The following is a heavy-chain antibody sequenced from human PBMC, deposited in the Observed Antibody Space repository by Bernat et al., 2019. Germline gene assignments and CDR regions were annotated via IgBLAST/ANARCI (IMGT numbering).Heavy chain of an antibody. V-gene: IGHV3-49*04. CDR1: GFTFGDYA. CDR3: TREWAFDI. Sequence: EVQLVESGGGLVQPGRSLRLSCTASGFTFGDYAMSWVRQAPGKGLEWVGFIRSKAYGGTTEYAASVTGRFTISRDDSKSIAYLQMNSLKTEDTAVYSCTREWAFDIWGQGTMVTVSS. CDR2: IRSKAYGGTT. J-gene: IGHJ3*02.